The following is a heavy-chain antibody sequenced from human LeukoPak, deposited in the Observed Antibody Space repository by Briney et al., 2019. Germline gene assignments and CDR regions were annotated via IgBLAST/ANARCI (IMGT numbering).Heavy chain of an antibody. CDR3: ARAYDSSGYYFDY. Sequence: ASVKVSCKASGYTFTGYYMHWVRQAPGQGLEWMGWINPNSGGTNYAQKFQGRVTMTRDTSISTAYMELSRLRSDDTAVYYCARAYDSSGYYFDYWGQGTLVTVSS. CDR1: GYTFTGYY. J-gene: IGHJ4*02. CDR2: INPNSGGT. V-gene: IGHV1-2*02. D-gene: IGHD3-22*01.